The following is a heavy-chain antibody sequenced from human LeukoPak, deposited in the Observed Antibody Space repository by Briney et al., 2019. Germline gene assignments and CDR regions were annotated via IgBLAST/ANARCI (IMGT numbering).Heavy chain of an antibody. CDR2: VSESGNNA. D-gene: IGHD3-3*01. CDR3: APDLRGAAWSLDY. Sequence: PGGSLRLSCVASGFTFRNYGMRWVRQAPGKGLEWVSVVSESGNNAYYADAVKGRFTISRDNSKTTLYLQMNRLRGEDTAVYYCAPDLRGAAWSLDYWGQGTLVTVSS. V-gene: IGHV3-23*01. J-gene: IGHJ4*02. CDR1: GFTFRNYG.